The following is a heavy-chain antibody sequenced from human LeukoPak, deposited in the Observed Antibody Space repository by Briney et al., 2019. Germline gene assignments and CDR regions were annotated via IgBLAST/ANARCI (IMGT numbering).Heavy chain of an antibody. J-gene: IGHJ4*02. D-gene: IGHD3-10*01. CDR2: ISGSGGST. CDR3: AKDRLPYYGSGSYLNY. CDR1: GFTFSSYA. Sequence: GGSLRLSCAASGFTFSSYAMSWVRQAPGKGLEWVSAISGSGGSTYYADSVKGRFTISRDNSKNTLYLQMNSLRAEDTAVYYCAKDRLPYYGSGSYLNYWGQGTLVTVSS. V-gene: IGHV3-23*01.